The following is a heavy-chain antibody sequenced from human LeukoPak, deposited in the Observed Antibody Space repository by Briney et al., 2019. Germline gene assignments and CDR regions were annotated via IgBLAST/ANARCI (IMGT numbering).Heavy chain of an antibody. J-gene: IGHJ4*02. Sequence: SETLSLTCAVYGGSFSGYYWSWIRQPPGKGLEWIGEINHSGSTNYNPSLKSRVTISVDTSKNQFSLKLSSVTAADTAVYYCARGPQHPGSSSWYGLHWDYWGQGTLVTVSS. V-gene: IGHV4-34*01. CDR1: GGSFSGYY. CDR2: INHSGST. D-gene: IGHD6-13*01. CDR3: ARGPQHPGSSSWYGLHWDY.